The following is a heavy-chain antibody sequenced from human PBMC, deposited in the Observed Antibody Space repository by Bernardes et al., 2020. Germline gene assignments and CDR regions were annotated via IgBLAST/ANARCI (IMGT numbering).Heavy chain of an antibody. Sequence: SETLSLTCAVYGGSFSGYYWSWIRQPPGKGLEWIGAINHSGSTNYNPSLKSRVTISVDTSKNQFSLKLSSVTAADTVVYYCARVVAYCSSTSCYYPYYYYYMDVWGKGTTVTVSS. CDR3: ARVVAYCSSTSCYYPYYYYYMDV. D-gene: IGHD2-2*01. CDR2: INHSGST. J-gene: IGHJ6*03. V-gene: IGHV4-34*01. CDR1: GGSFSGYY.